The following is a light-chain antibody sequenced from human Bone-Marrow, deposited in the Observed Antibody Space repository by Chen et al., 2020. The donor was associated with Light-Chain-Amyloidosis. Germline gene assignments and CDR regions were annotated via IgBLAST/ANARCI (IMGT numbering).Light chain of an antibody. CDR1: NIGSTS. CDR2: DDS. V-gene: IGLV3-21*02. Sequence: SYVLTQLSSVSVAPGQTATIACGGNNIGSTSVHWYQQTPGQAPLLVVYDDSDRPSGIPERLSGSNSGNTATLTISRVEAGDEADYYCQVCDRSSDRPVFGGGTKLTVL. CDR3: QVCDRSSDRPV. J-gene: IGLJ3*02.